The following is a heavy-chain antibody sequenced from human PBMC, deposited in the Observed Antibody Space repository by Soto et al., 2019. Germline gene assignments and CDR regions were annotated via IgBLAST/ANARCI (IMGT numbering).Heavy chain of an antibody. CDR3: ARSSSIVAPLWL. CDR2: IYYSGSP. J-gene: IGHJ4*02. V-gene: IGHV4-61*08. CDR1: GGSISAAGSS. D-gene: IGHD1-26*01. Sequence: PSETLSLTCAVSGGSISAAGSSWSWIRQPPGKGLEWIGYIYYSGSPFYNPSLKSRVTISVDTPKNKFSLRLSSVTAADTAVYYCARSSSIVAPLWLWGQGTLVTVSS.